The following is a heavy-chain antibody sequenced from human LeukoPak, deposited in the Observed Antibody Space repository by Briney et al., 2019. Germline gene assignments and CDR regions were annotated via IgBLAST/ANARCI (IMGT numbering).Heavy chain of an antibody. J-gene: IGHJ4*02. CDR2: IYYSGNT. CDR3: ARRRSRHYFDY. Sequence: SETLSLTCTVSGGSLSSSGYYWGWIRQPPGKGLEWIGSIYYSGNTYYSSSLKSRVTISVDTSKNQFSLRLSSVTAADAAMYYCARRRSRHYFDYWGQGTLVTVSS. CDR1: GGSLSSSGYY. V-gene: IGHV4-39*01. D-gene: IGHD1-26*01.